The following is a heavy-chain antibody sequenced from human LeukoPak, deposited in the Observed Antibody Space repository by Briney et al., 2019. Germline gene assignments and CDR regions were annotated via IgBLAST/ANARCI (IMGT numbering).Heavy chain of an antibody. Sequence: SETLSLTCTVSGGSISSGGYYWSWIRQHPGKGLEWIEYIYYSWSTYYNPSLKSRVTISVDTSKNQLSLKLSSVTAADTAVYSXARVYAWFDPWGQGTLVTVSX. D-gene: IGHD2-8*01. CDR1: GGSISSGGYY. V-gene: IGHV4-31*03. CDR2: IYYSWST. CDR3: ARVYAWFDP. J-gene: IGHJ5*02.